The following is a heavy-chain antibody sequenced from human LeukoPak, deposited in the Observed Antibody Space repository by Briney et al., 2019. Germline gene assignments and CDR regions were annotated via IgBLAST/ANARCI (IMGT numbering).Heavy chain of an antibody. CDR2: INLAGSET. CDR1: GFNFAGFW. D-gene: IGHD5-12*01. J-gene: IGHJ4*02. Sequence: GGSLRLSCAASGFNFAGFWMTWIRQAPGRGPEWVANINLAGSETYYLDSVKGRFTISRDTAKNSLYLQMDSLRAEDTALYYCAKNSGLHDLWGQGTLVTVSS. V-gene: IGHV3-7*01. CDR3: AKNSGLHDL.